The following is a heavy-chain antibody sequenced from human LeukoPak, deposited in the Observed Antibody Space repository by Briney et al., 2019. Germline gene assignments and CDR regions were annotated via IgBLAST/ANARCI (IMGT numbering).Heavy chain of an antibody. D-gene: IGHD2-2*01. CDR3: ARDRFPLLSPVPDY. CDR2: ISAYNGNT. J-gene: IGHJ4*02. V-gene: IGHV1-18*01. Sequence: ASVKVSCKASGYTFTSYGISWVRQAPGQGLEWMGWISAYNGNTNYAQKLQGRVTMTTDTSTSTAYMELRSLRSDDTAVYYCARDRFPLLSPVPDYWGQGTLVTVSS. CDR1: GYTFTSYG.